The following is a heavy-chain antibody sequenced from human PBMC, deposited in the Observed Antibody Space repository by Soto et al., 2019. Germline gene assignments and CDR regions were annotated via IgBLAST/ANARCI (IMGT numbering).Heavy chain of an antibody. CDR3: ARVVPADIGWFDP. CDR1: GGTFSSYT. V-gene: IGHV1-69*02. Sequence: PVKVSCKASGGTFSSYTISWVRQTPEQGLEWMGRIIPILGIANYAQKFQGRVTITADNSTSTAYMELSSLRSEDTAVYYCARVVPADIGWFDPWGQGTLVTVSS. J-gene: IGHJ5*02. CDR2: IIPILGIA. D-gene: IGHD2-2*01.